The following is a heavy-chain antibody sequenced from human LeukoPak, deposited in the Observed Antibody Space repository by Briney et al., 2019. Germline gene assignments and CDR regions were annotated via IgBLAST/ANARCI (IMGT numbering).Heavy chain of an antibody. J-gene: IGHJ4*02. V-gene: IGHV4-39*07. CDR3: ARVFGYGDDVDY. Sequence: PSQTLSLTCTVSGGSISSSSYYWGWIRQPPGKGLEWIGSIYYSGSTYYNPSLKSRVTISVDTSKNQFSLKLSSVTAADTAVYYCARVFGYGDDVDYWGQGTLVTVSS. CDR2: IYYSGST. D-gene: IGHD4-17*01. CDR1: GGSISSSSYY.